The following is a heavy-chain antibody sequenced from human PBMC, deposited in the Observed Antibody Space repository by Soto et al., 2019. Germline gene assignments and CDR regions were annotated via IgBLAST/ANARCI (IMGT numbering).Heavy chain of an antibody. CDR2: IKQDGSEK. CDR3: ARARYSGSYYAFDI. D-gene: IGHD1-26*01. V-gene: IGHV3-7*01. J-gene: IGHJ3*02. Sequence: GGSLRLSCAASGLTFSSYWMSWVRQAPGKGLEWVANIKQDGSEKNYGDSVKGRFAISRDNAKNSLYLQRNSLRAEDTAVYYCARARYSGSYYAFDIWGQGTMVTVSS. CDR1: GLTFSSYW.